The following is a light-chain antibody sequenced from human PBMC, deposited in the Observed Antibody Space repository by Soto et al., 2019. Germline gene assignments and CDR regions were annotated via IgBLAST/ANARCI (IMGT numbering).Light chain of an antibody. J-gene: IGKJ4*01. V-gene: IGKV3-11*01. Sequence: EIVLTQSPATLSLSPGERATLSCRASQSVSDYLAWYQHKPGQAPRLLIYDSSNRASGIPARFSGSGSGTDFILTISSLEPEDFAVYYCQQRVYGLTFGGGTKVEIK. CDR2: DSS. CDR3: QQRVYGLT. CDR1: QSVSDY.